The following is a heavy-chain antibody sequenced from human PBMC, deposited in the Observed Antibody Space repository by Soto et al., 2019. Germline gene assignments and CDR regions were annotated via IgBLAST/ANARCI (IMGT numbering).Heavy chain of an antibody. J-gene: IGHJ4*02. CDR2: VYYSGST. CDR1: GGSISSDNYY. Sequence: PSETLSLTCTVSGGSISSDNYYWSWIRQHPGKGLEWIGYVYYSGSTYYNPSLKSRLTISVDTSKNQFSLELSSVTAADTAVYYCAGSLSGIDYWGQGTLVTVSS. D-gene: IGHD3-10*01. V-gene: IGHV4-31*03. CDR3: AGSLSGIDY.